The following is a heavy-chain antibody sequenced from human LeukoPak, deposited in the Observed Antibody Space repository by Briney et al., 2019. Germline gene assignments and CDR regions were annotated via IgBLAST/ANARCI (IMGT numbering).Heavy chain of an antibody. J-gene: IGHJ4*02. CDR2: IRGSGRGT. CDR3: AKVAAVGATYFAY. V-gene: IGHV3-23*01. Sequence: PGGSLRLSCAVSGFTFSNYAMTWVRLAPGRGLEWVSSIRGSGRGTDYAGSVRGRFTISRDNSKNTLYLQMNSLRAEDTAVYYCAKVAAVGATYFAYWGQGTLLTVSS. D-gene: IGHD1-26*01. CDR1: GFTFSNYA.